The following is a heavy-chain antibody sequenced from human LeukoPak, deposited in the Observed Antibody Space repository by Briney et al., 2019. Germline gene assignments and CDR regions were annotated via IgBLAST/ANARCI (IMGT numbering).Heavy chain of an antibody. CDR1: GYTFSSYY. J-gene: IGHJ4*02. CDR2: INPNSGGT. CDR3: ARGTPGSYLGY. Sequence: ASVKVSCKTSGYTFSSYYLHWVRQAPGQGLEWMGWINPNSGGTNYAQKFKGWVTLTRDTSINTTYMELSRLASDVTAVYFCARGTPGSYLGYWGQGTLVTVSS. V-gene: IGHV1-2*04. D-gene: IGHD3-16*02.